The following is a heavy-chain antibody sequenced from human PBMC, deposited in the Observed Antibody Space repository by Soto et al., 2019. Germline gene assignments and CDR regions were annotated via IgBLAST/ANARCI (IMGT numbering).Heavy chain of an antibody. CDR3: ARDRDGGQRAGGY. Sequence: QVQLVQSGGEVKKPGASVKVSCKTSGYTFFSYGINWVRQAPGQGLEWMGWISGFNGNANYAEKYQGRVTMTTDTSTTTVYMELRSLRSDDTAVYYCARDRDGGQRAGGYWGQGTLVTVSS. CDR1: GYTFFSYG. D-gene: IGHD2-15*01. CDR2: ISGFNGNA. V-gene: IGHV1-18*04. J-gene: IGHJ4*02.